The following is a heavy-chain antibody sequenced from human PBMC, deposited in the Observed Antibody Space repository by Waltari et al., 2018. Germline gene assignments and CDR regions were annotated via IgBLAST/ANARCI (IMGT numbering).Heavy chain of an antibody. V-gene: IGHV3-7*04. Sequence: EVQLVESGGGLVQPGGSLGLSGAASGFTFSNFWMSWARQASGKGLEWVANINQDGSGEYYVDSVKGRFTISRDNARNSLYLQMNSLRAEDTAVYYCQRGDYWGQGTLVTVSS. CDR2: INQDGSGE. CDR3: QRGDY. J-gene: IGHJ4*02. CDR1: GFTFSNFW.